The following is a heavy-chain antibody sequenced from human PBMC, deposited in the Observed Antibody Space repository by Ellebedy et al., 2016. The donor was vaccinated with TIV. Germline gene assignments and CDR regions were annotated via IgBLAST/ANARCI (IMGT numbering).Heavy chain of an antibody. V-gene: IGHV3-48*02. CDR1: GFTFSSYS. Sequence: GGSLRLSXAASGFTFSSYSMNWVRQAPGKGLEWVSYISSSSSTIYYADSVKGRFTISRDNAKNPLYLQLNSLRDEDTAVYYCARAGDSRPMGYWGQGTLVTVSS. CDR2: ISSSSSTI. D-gene: IGHD2-21*02. CDR3: ARAGDSRPMGY. J-gene: IGHJ4*02.